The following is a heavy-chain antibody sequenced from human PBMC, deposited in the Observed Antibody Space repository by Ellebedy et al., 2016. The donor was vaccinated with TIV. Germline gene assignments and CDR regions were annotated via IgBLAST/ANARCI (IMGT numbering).Heavy chain of an antibody. V-gene: IGHV4-4*02. Sequence: MPSETLSLTFAVSGGSISSTNWWTWARQPPGKGLEWLGEIYHSGSTNYNPSLKSRVTISVDKSKNQVSLKLSSVTAADTAVYYCARRQAYGDYEYAFDIWGQGTMVTVPS. CDR3: ARRQAYGDYEYAFDI. CDR2: IYHSGST. CDR1: GGSISSTNW. D-gene: IGHD4-17*01. J-gene: IGHJ3*02.